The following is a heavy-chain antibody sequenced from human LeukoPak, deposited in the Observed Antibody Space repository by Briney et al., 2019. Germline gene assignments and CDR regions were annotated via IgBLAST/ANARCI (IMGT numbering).Heavy chain of an antibody. CDR1: GGSFSGYY. V-gene: IGHV4-34*01. D-gene: IGHD3-22*01. CDR3: ARPPLNYYDSSDDAFDI. J-gene: IGHJ3*02. CDR2: IKHSGST. Sequence: PSETLSLTCAAYGGSFSGYYWSWIRQPPGKGLEWIGEIKHSGSTNYNPSLKSRVTISVDTSKNQFSLKLSSVTAADTAVYYCARPPLNYYDSSDDAFDIWGQGTMVTVSS.